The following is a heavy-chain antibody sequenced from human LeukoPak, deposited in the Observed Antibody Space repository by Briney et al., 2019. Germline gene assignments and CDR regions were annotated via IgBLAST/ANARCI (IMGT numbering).Heavy chain of an antibody. CDR1: GGSFSGYY. Sequence: SETLSLTWAVYGGSFSGYYWSWIRQPPGKGLEWIGEINHSGSTNYNPSLKSRVTISVDTSKNQFSLKLSFVTAADTAVYYCARGIPDSRGSMANWFDPWGQGTLVTVSS. V-gene: IGHV4-34*01. CDR2: INHSGST. J-gene: IGHJ5*02. CDR3: ARGIPDSRGSMANWFDP. D-gene: IGHD3-22*01.